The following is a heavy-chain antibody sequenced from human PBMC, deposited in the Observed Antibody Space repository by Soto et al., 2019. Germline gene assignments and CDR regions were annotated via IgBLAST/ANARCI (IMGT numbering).Heavy chain of an antibody. D-gene: IGHD6-19*01. Sequence: EVQLVESGGGLVQPGGSLKLSCAASGFTFSGSAMHWIRQASGKGLEWVGRIRSKANSYATAYAASVKGRFTISRDDSKNTAYLQMNSLKTEDTAVYYCTRPDHSIAVAGTKDYWGQGTLVTVSS. V-gene: IGHV3-73*02. CDR2: IRSKANSYAT. CDR1: GFTFSGSA. J-gene: IGHJ4*02. CDR3: TRPDHSIAVAGTKDY.